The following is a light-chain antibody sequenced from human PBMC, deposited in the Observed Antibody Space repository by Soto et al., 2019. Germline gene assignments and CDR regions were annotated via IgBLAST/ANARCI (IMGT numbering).Light chain of an antibody. Sequence: DIQMTQSPVTLSASVGDRVAITCRASQSIAEWLAWYQHKPGKATKLLIYRASHLASGVPSRFSGSGSGTEFTFTITSLQPDDFATYYCQHYDSYPVTFGQGTNLEI. V-gene: IGKV1-5*03. CDR3: QHYDSYPVT. J-gene: IGKJ2*01. CDR2: RAS. CDR1: QSIAEW.